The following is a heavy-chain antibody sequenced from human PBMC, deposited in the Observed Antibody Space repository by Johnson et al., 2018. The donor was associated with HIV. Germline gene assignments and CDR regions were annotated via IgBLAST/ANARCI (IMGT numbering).Heavy chain of an antibody. CDR2: ISYDGST. CDR3: ARELGYSSSNDAFDI. CDR1: GFTFSSYA. Sequence: QVQLVESGGGVVQPGRSLRLSCAASGFTFSSYAMHWVRQAPGKGLEWVAVISYDGSTSYVDSVKGRFTISRDNSKNTLYLQMNSLRAEDTAVYYCARELGYSSSNDAFDIWGQGTMVTVSS. V-gene: IGHV3-30-3*01. D-gene: IGHD6-13*01. J-gene: IGHJ3*02.